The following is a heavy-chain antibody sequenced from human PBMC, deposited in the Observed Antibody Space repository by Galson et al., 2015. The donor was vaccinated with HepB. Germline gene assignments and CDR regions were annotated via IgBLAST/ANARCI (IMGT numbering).Heavy chain of an antibody. D-gene: IGHD3-3*01. Sequence: SLRLSCAASGFTFSSYAMHWVRQAPGKGLEWVAVISYDGSNKYYADSVKGRFTISRDNSKNTLYLQMNSLRAEDTAVYYCARGHDFWSGYTDYWGQGTLVTVSS. CDR3: ARGHDFWSGYTDY. V-gene: IGHV3-30-3*01. CDR2: ISYDGSNK. J-gene: IGHJ4*02. CDR1: GFTFSSYA.